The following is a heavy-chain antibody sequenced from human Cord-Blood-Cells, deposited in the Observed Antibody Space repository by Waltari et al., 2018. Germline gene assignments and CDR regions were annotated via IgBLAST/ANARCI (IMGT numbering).Heavy chain of an antibody. CDR1: GGTFSSYA. D-gene: IGHD1-20*01. CDR2: IIPILGIA. V-gene: IGHV1-69*10. J-gene: IGHJ4*02. CDR3: ARGGNWNDFDY. Sequence: QVQLVQSGAEVTKPGSSEKVSCKASGGTFSSYALSGVRQAPGQGLEWMGGIIPILGIANYAQKFQGRVTITADKSTSTAYMELSSLRSEDTAVYYCARGGNWNDFDYWGQGTLVTVSS.